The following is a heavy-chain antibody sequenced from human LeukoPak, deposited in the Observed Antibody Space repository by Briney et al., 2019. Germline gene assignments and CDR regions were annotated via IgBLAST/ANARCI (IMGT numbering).Heavy chain of an antibody. CDR2: INQNGGTT. V-gene: IGHV3-7*03. Sequence: GGTLRLSCAASGFTFSSLCMSWIRQAPGKGPEWVANINQNGGTTYYVASVKGRFTISRDNAKNSLSLQMSSLRAEDTAVYYCAKDRVLAGGWGQGTLVTVSS. D-gene: IGHD2-8*01. J-gene: IGHJ4*02. CDR3: AKDRVLAGG. CDR1: GFTFSSLC.